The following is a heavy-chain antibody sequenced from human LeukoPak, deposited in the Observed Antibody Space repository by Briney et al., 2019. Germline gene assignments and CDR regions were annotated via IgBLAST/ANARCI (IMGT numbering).Heavy chain of an antibody. CDR1: GFTFSSSW. CDR3: ASELGLVDYYMDV. D-gene: IGHD7-27*01. CDR2: IKQDGSEK. J-gene: IGHJ6*03. V-gene: IGHV3-7*01. Sequence: QPGGSLRLSCAASGFTFSSSWMSWVRQAPGKGLEWVANIKQDGSEKYYVDSVKGRFTISRDNAKNSLYLQMNSLRAEDTAAYYCASELGLVDYYMDVWGKGTTVTVSS.